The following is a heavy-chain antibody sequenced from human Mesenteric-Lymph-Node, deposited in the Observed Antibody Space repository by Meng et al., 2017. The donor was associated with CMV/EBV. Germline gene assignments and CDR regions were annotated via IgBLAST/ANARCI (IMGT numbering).Heavy chain of an antibody. CDR1: GFTFSSYS. D-gene: IGHD4-23*01. CDR3: VRDPYTVVHSGYFDY. Sequence: GGSLRLSCAASGFTFSSYSMNWVRQAPGKGLEWVSSISSSSSYIYYADSVKGRFTISRDNAKSSLYLQMDSLRVEDTAVYYCVRDPYTVVHSGYFDYWGQGMLVTVSS. CDR2: ISSSSSYI. J-gene: IGHJ4*02. V-gene: IGHV3-21*01.